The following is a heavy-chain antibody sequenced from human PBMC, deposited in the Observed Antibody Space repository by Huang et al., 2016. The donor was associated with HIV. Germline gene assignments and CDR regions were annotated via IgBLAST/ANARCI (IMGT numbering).Heavy chain of an antibody. J-gene: IGHJ4*02. CDR2: IVYTGSA. CDR3: ARRRTHFTFDY. CDR1: DGSLNSGKYY. Sequence: QLHLPSGPGLVKPSETLSLTCYVSDGSLNSGKYYWGWIRQSPGKGLEWLGSIVYTGSANDNPSKGQLYVRLRAVTAADTAVYYCARRRTHFTFDYWGQGTLVTVSA. V-gene: IGHV4-39*01.